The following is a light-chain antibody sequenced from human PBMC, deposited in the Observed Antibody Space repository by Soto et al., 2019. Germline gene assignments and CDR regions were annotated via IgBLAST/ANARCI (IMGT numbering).Light chain of an antibody. Sequence: IQMAHSPSPLSAYLGDRVTSTFRASHSISRWLAWYQQKPGKAPKLLIYKTSNLERGVPSRFSGSGSGTEFTLTISSLQPDDFATYYCQQYNSVWTFGQGTKVDIK. V-gene: IGKV1-5*03. CDR2: KTS. CDR1: HSISRW. CDR3: QQYNSVWT. J-gene: IGKJ1*01.